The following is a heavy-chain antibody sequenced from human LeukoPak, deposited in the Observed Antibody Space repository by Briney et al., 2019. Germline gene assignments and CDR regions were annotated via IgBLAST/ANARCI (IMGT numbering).Heavy chain of an antibody. CDR2: IYYSGST. Sequence: PSETLSLTCTVSGGSISSYYWSWIWQPPGKGLEWIGYIYYSGSTNYNPSLKSRVTISVDTSKKQFSLKLSSVTAADTAVYYCAREFGGYIDYWGQGTLVTVSS. J-gene: IGHJ4*02. CDR1: GGSISSYY. V-gene: IGHV4-59*01. D-gene: IGHD3-22*01. CDR3: AREFGGYIDY.